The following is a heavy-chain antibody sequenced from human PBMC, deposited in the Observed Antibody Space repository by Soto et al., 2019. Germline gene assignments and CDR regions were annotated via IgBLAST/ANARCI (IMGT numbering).Heavy chain of an antibody. CDR2: ISGSGGST. V-gene: IGHV3-23*01. CDR1: GFTFSSYA. Sequence: EVQLLESGGGLVQPGGSLGLSCAASGFTFSSYAMSWVRQAPGKGLEWVSAISGSGGSTYYADSVKGRFTISRDNSKNTLYLQMNSLRAEDTAVYYCAKDDYGSGSYYNVGFWFDPWGQGTLVTVSS. J-gene: IGHJ5*02. D-gene: IGHD3-10*01. CDR3: AKDDYGSGSYYNVGFWFDP.